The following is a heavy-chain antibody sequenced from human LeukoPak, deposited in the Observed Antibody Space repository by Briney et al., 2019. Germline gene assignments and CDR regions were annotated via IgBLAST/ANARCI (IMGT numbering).Heavy chain of an antibody. Sequence: SETLSLTCTVSGYSISSGYYWGWIRQPPGKGLEWIGSIYHSGSTYYNPSLKSRVTISVDTSKNQFSLKLSSVTAADTAVYYCARGSGTVVNYYFDYWGQGTLVTVSS. CDR2: IYHSGST. CDR3: ARGSGTVVNYYFDY. V-gene: IGHV4-38-2*02. D-gene: IGHD4-23*01. J-gene: IGHJ4*02. CDR1: GYSISSGYY.